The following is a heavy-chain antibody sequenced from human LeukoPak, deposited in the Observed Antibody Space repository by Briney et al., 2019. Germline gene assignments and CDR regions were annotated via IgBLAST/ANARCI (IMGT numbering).Heavy chain of an antibody. CDR2: ISSSSSYI. CDR1: GFTFSSYS. J-gene: IGHJ4*02. CDR3: AREIVVVPAATGDY. D-gene: IGHD2-2*01. Sequence: GGSLRLSCAASGFTFSSYSMNCVRQAPGKGLEWVSSISSSSSYIYYADSVKGRFTISRDNAKNSLYLQMNSLRAEDTAVYYCAREIVVVPAATGDYWGQGTLVTVSS. V-gene: IGHV3-21*01.